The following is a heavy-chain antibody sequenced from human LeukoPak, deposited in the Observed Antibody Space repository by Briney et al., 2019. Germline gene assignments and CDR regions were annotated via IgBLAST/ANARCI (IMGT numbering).Heavy chain of an antibody. D-gene: IGHD3-16*02. Sequence: GASVKVSCKASGGTFSSYAISWVRQAPGQGLEWMGGIIPIFGTANYAQKFQGRVTITTDESTSTAYMELSSLRSEDTAVYYCARFRGAINAFDIWGQGTMVTVSS. J-gene: IGHJ3*02. CDR1: GGTFSSYA. V-gene: IGHV1-69*05. CDR3: ARFRGAINAFDI. CDR2: IIPIFGTA.